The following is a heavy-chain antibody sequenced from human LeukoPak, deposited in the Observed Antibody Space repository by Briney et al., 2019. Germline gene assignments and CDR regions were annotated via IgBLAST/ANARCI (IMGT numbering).Heavy chain of an antibody. CDR3: AKESRRYCTNGVCPFDY. D-gene: IGHD2-8*01. J-gene: IGHJ4*02. V-gene: IGHV3-30*02. Sequence: GGSLRLSCAASGFTFSSYGRHWVPQAPGKGLEWVAFIRYDGSNKYYADSVRGRFTISRDNSRNTLYLQVNSLRAEDTAVYYCAKESRRYCTNGVCPFDYWGQGTLVAVSS. CDR1: GFTFSSYG. CDR2: IRYDGSNK.